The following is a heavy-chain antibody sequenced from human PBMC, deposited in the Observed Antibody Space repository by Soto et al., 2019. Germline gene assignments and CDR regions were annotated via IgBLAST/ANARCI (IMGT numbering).Heavy chain of an antibody. D-gene: IGHD7-27*01. J-gene: IGHJ4*02. CDR3: ATHWDPPYFDY. V-gene: IGHV1-18*01. CDR2: XSAYNXTT. CDR1: GSTFTSYG. Sequence: XSVKVSCKASGSTFTSYGISWVRQAPGQGLQWMGWXSAYNXTTNSAQKLQGXVTMTTDTXTSTAYMELKSLRSDDKDVYYCATHWDPPYFDYWGKGTMVTVYS.